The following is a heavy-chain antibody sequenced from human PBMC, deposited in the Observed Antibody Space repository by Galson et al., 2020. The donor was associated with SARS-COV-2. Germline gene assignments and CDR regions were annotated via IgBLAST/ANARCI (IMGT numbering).Heavy chain of an antibody. CDR2: ISHSGST. CDR1: GASISSGGHS. V-gene: IGHV4-30-2*01. J-gene: IGHJ3*02. Sequence: SETLSLTCAVSGASISSGGHSWSWIRQPPGKGLEWIGSISHSGSTYYNPSLKSRVTISGDRSKNQFSLKLSSVTAADTAVYYCARFHYGEYAPEAFDIWGQGTMVTV. CDR3: ARFHYGEYAPEAFDI. D-gene: IGHD4-17*01.